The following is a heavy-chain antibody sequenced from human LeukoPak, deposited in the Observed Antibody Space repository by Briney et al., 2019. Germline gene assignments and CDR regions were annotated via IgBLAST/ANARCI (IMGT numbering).Heavy chain of an antibody. Sequence: SVKASCKASGGTFSSYAISWVRQAPGQGLEWMGGIIPISGTANYAQKFQGRVTITSDESTSAAYMELSSLRSEDTAVYYCARTILSSSWYNWFDPWGQGTLVTVSS. CDR1: GGTFSSYA. CDR2: IIPISGTA. CDR3: ARTILSSSWYNWFDP. J-gene: IGHJ5*02. V-gene: IGHV1-69*13. D-gene: IGHD6-13*01.